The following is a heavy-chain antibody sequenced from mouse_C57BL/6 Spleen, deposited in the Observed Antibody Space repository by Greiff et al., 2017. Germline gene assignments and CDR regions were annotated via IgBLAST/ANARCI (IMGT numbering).Heavy chain of an antibody. CDR3: ASDDYDEGYFDG. CDR1: GYSITSGYY. D-gene: IGHD2-4*01. CDR2: ISYDGSN. Sequence: QLQESGPGLVKPSQSLSLTCSVTGYSITSGYYWNWIRQFPGNKLEWMGYISYDGSNNYNPSLKNRISITRDTSKNQFFLKLNSVTTEDTATYYCASDDYDEGYFDGWGTGTTVTVSS. J-gene: IGHJ1*03. V-gene: IGHV3-6*01.